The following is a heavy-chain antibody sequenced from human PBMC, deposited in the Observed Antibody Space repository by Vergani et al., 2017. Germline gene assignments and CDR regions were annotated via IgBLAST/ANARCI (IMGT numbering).Heavy chain of an antibody. CDR1: GYTFTSYG. Sequence: QVPLVQSGAEVKKPGASVKVSCKASGYTFTSYGISWVRQAPGQGREWMGWISAYNGNTNYAQKLQGRVTMTTDTSTSTAYMELRSLRSDDTAVYYCARDRPRRIYYYYMDVWGKGTTVTVSS. CDR3: ARDRPRRIYYYYMDV. V-gene: IGHV1-18*01. J-gene: IGHJ6*03. CDR2: ISAYNGNT.